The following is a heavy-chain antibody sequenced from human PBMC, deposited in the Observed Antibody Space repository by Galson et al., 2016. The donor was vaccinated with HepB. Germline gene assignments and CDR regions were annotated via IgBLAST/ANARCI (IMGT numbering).Heavy chain of an antibody. CDR1: GYTFTSYA. D-gene: IGHD2-2*02. V-gene: IGHV1-3*01. CDR3: ARDGGYCSSTSCYNDAFDI. J-gene: IGHJ3*02. Sequence: SVKVSCKASGYTFTSYAMHWVRQAPGQRLEWMGWINAGNGNTKYSQKFQGRVTITRDTSASTAYMELSSLRSEDTAVYYCARDGGYCSSTSCYNDAFDIWGQGTMVTVSS. CDR2: INAGNGNT.